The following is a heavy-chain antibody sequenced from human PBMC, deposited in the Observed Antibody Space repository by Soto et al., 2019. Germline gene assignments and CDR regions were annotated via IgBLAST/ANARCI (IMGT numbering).Heavy chain of an antibody. CDR2: ISGSGGST. D-gene: IGHD3-3*01. Sequence: GGSLRLSCAASGFTFSSYAMSWVRQAPGKGLEWVSAISGSGGSTYYADSVKGRFTISRDNSKNTLYLQMNSLRAEDTAVYYCAKDLSHALYDFWSGLLLNYFDYWGQGTLVTVSS. J-gene: IGHJ4*02. CDR1: GFTFSSYA. CDR3: AKDLSHALYDFWSGLLLNYFDY. V-gene: IGHV3-23*01.